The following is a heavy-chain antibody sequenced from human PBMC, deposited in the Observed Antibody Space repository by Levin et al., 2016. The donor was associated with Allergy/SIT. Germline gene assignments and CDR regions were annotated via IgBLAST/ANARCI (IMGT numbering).Heavy chain of an antibody. V-gene: IGHV1-18*01. J-gene: IGHJ4*02. Sequence: ASVKVSCKTSGYSFTNFAISWVRQAPGQGLEWMGWITASTNNTIYAQNLQDRLTLTTDTSASTAYMELGSLTSDDTAVYFCARNMITFGGVIAPLDYWGQGTLVTVSS. CDR3: ARNMITFGGVIAPLDY. D-gene: IGHD3-16*02. CDR2: ITASTNNT. CDR1: GYSFTNFA.